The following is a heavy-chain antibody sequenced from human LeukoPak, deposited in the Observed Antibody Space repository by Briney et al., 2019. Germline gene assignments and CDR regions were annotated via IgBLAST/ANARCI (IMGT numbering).Heavy chain of an antibody. D-gene: IGHD3-3*01. J-gene: IGHJ6*02. Sequence: ASLKVSSKASGYTFTSDDINCVRQATGQGLGWRGWMNPNSGNTGYAQKFQGRVTMTRNNSKSTAYMELSSLRSEDTAVYYCARHRYGVVDYYYYGMDVWGQGTTVTVSS. V-gene: IGHV1-8*01. CDR1: GYTFTSDD. CDR3: ARHRYGVVDYYYYGMDV. CDR2: MNPNSGNT.